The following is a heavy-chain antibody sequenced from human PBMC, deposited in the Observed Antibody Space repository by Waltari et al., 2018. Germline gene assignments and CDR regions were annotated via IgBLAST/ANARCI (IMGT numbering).Heavy chain of an antibody. CDR2: ISGSGGST. CDR1: GFPFSSYA. V-gene: IGHV3-23*04. CDR3: AKDQKVSSSPTYMDV. J-gene: IGHJ6*03. D-gene: IGHD6-13*01. Sequence: EVQLVESGGGLVQPGGSLRLSCAASGFPFSSYAMSWVRPAPGKGLEWVSAISGSGGSTYYADSVKGRFTISRDISKNTLYLQMNSLRAEDTAVYYCAKDQKVSSSPTYMDVWGKGTTVTVSS.